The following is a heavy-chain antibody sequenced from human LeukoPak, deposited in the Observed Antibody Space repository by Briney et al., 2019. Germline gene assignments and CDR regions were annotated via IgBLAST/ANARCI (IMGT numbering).Heavy chain of an antibody. V-gene: IGHV4-59*01. J-gene: IGHJ5*02. CDR1: GGSISSYY. CDR3: ARSPLLRWFDP. D-gene: IGHD3-3*01. Sequence: SETLSLTCTVSGGSISSYYWSWIRQPPGKGLEWIGYIYYSGSTNYNPSLKSRVTISVDTSKNQFSLRLSSVTAADTAVYYCARSPLLRWFDPWGQGTLVTVSS. CDR2: IYYSGST.